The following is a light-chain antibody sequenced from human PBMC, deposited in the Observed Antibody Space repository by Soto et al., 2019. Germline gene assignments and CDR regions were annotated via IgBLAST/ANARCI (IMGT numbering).Light chain of an antibody. CDR3: TSYTSSSTLYV. V-gene: IGLV2-14*01. CDR2: EVT. J-gene: IGLJ1*01. CDR1: SSDVGDDNS. Sequence: QSALTQPASVSGSPGQSITIYCTGTSSDVGDDNSVSWYQQHPGTAPKLMLYEVTHRPSGVSDRFSGSKSGNTASLTISGLQAEDEADYYCTSYTSSSTLYVFGPGTKVTVL.